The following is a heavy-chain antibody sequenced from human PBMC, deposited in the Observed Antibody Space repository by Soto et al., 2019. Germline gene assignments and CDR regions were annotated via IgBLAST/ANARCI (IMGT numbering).Heavy chain of an antibody. CDR2: ISAYNGNT. Sequence: ASVKVSCKASGYTFTGYYMHWVRQAPGQGLEWMGWISAYNGNTNYAQKLQGRVTMTTDTSTSTAYMELRSLRSDDTAVYYCARRTYYYDSSGYGWFDPWGQGTLVTVSS. CDR3: ARRTYYYDSSGYGWFDP. J-gene: IGHJ5*02. D-gene: IGHD3-22*01. CDR1: GYTFTGYY. V-gene: IGHV1-18*04.